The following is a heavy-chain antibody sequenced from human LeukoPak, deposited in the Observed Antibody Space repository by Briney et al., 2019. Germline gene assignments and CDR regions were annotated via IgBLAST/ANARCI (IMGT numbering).Heavy chain of an antibody. V-gene: IGHV4-34*01. Sequence: SETLSLTCAVYGGSFSGYYWSWIRQPPGKGLEWIGEINHSGSTNYNPSLKSRVTISVDTSKNQFSLKLSSMTAADTAVYYCARVVGAISLHVFDYWGQGTMVTVSS. J-gene: IGHJ4*02. CDR3: ARVVGAISLHVFDY. CDR1: GGSFSGYY. D-gene: IGHD1-26*01. CDR2: INHSGST.